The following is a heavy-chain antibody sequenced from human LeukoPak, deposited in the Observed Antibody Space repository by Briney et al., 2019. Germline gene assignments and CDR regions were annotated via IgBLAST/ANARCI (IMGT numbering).Heavy chain of an antibody. CDR2: IYSGGST. CDR3: ARGDLQIDFDSQLNI. CDR1: GFTVSSNY. V-gene: IGHV3-53*01. Sequence: GGSLRLSCAASGFTVSSNYMSWVRQTPGKGLEWVSVIYSGGSTYYADSVKGRFTISRDNSKNTLYLQMNSLRAEDTAVYYCARGDLQIDFDSQLNIWGQGTMVTVSS. J-gene: IGHJ3*02. D-gene: IGHD3-9*01.